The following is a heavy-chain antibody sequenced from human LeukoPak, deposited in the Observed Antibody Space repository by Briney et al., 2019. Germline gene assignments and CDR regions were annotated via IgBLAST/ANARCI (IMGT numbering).Heavy chain of an antibody. D-gene: IGHD3-3*01. J-gene: IGHJ6*03. V-gene: IGHV4-30-4*01. Sequence: WSWIRQPPGKGLEWIGYIYYSGSTYYNPSLKSRVTISVDTSKNQFSLKLSSVTAADTAVYYCARGFWSGYYYYYYYMDVWGKGTTVTVSS. CDR3: ARGFWSGYYYYYYYMDV. CDR2: IYYSGST.